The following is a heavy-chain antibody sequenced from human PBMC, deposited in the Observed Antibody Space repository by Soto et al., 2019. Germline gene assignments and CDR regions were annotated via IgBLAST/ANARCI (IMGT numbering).Heavy chain of an antibody. D-gene: IGHD3-16*01. J-gene: IGHJ6*01. V-gene: IGHV1-69*13. CDR3: ATPRYDYVWWREYYSYYGIEV. CDR1: GCTFSSYA. Sequence: SVKVSCKASGCTFSSYAISWVRQAPGQGLEWMGGIIPIFGTANYAQKFQGRVTITADESTSTAYMELSSLRSEDTAVYYCATPRYDYVWWREYYSYYGIEVWGQGTTVTVSS. CDR2: IIPIFGTA.